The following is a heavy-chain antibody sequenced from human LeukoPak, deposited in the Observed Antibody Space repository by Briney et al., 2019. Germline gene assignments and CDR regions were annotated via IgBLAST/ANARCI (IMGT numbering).Heavy chain of an antibody. CDR1: GFIFNEFY. D-gene: IGHD2-8*02. Sequence: GGSLRLSCSASGFIFNEFYMSWIRQAPGKGLECVSYVTTTGDPVYYTDSVKGRFTISRDNAKDSLFLQMTSLRDEDTAVYYCARLVVDSPSSYYMDVWGNGTTVTVSS. CDR3: ARLVVDSPSSYYMDV. CDR2: VTTTGDPV. V-gene: IGHV3-11*04. J-gene: IGHJ6*03.